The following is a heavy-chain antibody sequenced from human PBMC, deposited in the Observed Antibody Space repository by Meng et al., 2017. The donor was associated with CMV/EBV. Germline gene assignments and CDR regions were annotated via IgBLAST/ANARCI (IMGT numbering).Heavy chain of an antibody. CDR3: ARDLRLYCSSTSCPRYRLDENNWFDP. V-gene: IGHV3-48*04. CDR2: ISSSSSTI. D-gene: IGHD2-2*01. Sequence: GGSLRLSCAASGFTFSSYSMNWVRQAPGKGLEWVSYISSSSSTIYYADSVKGRFTISRDNAKNSLYLQMNSLRAEDTAVYYCARDLRLYCSSTSCPRYRLDENNWFDPWGQGTLVTVSS. J-gene: IGHJ5*02. CDR1: GFTFSSYS.